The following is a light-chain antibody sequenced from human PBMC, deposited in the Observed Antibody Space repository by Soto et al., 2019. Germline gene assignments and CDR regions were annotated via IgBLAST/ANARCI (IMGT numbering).Light chain of an antibody. CDR1: QYVSSSS. J-gene: IGKJ1*01. CDR3: QQYGSSPST. Sequence: EIVLTQSPGTLSLSPGERATLSCRASQYVSSSSLAWYQQKPGQAPRLLIYDASSRATGTPDSFSGSGSGSDFTLTISRLEPEDFALYYCQQYGSSPSTFGQGTKVEIK. CDR2: DAS. V-gene: IGKV3-20*01.